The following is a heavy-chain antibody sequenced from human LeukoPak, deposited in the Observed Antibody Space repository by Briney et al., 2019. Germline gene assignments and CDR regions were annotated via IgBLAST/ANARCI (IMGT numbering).Heavy chain of an antibody. V-gene: IGHV3-48*03. J-gene: IGHJ5*02. CDR2: ISSSGSTI. D-gene: IGHD2-15*01. Sequence: GRSLRLSCAASGFTFSSYEMNWVRQAPGKGLEWVSYISSSGSTIYYADSVKGRFTISRDNAKNSLYLQMNSLRAEDTAVYYCARTLVVVAATQSSWGQGTLVTVSS. CDR3: ARTLVVVAATQSS. CDR1: GFTFSSYE.